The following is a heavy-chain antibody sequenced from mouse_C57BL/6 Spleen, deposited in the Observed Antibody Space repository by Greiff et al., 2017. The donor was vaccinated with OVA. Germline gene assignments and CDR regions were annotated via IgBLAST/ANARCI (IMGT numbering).Heavy chain of an antibody. J-gene: IGHJ2*01. Sequence: QVQLQQSGPELVKPGASVKISCKASGYAFSSSWMNWVKQRPGKGLEWIGRIYPGDGDTNYNGKFKGKATLTADKSSSTAYMQLSSLTSEDSAVYFCARSDYYGSQYYFDYWGQGTTLTVSS. CDR2: IYPGDGDT. V-gene: IGHV1-82*01. CDR3: ARSDYYGSQYYFDY. D-gene: IGHD1-1*01. CDR1: GYAFSSSW.